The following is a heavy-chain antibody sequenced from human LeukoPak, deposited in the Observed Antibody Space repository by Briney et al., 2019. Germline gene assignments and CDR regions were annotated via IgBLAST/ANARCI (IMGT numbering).Heavy chain of an antibody. Sequence: GGSLRLSCAASGFTFSTYEINWVRQAPGKGLEWLSHISTSGSSIHYADSVKGRFTISRDNAKNTLYLQMNSLRAEDTAVYYCAREQTGNRGPVRFLEWLPTTGGIDYWGQGTLVTVSS. J-gene: IGHJ4*02. D-gene: IGHD3-3*01. CDR2: ISTSGSSI. V-gene: IGHV3-48*03. CDR1: GFTFSTYE. CDR3: AREQTGNRGPVRFLEWLPTTGGIDY.